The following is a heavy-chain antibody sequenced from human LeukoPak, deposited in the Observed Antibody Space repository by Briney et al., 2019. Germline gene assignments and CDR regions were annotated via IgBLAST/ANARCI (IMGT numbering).Heavy chain of an antibody. V-gene: IGHV1-2*02. Sequence: ASVKVSSKASRYTFTVYYIRWGRQTPGQRLGWMGWINPNSGGTNYAQKFQGRVTMTRDTSISTAYMELSRLRSDDTAVYYCARAMSLSVPAAIPYYYYGMDVWGQGTTVTVSS. CDR2: INPNSGGT. CDR3: ARAMSLSVPAAIPYYYYGMDV. D-gene: IGHD2-2*01. J-gene: IGHJ6*02. CDR1: RYTFTVYY.